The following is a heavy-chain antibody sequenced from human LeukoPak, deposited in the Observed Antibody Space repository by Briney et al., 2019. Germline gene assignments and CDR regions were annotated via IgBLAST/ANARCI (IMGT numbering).Heavy chain of an antibody. V-gene: IGHV3-49*03. Sequence: PGGSLRLSCAASGFTFNDYVLNWFRQAPGKGLEWVGFIRSERYGGTTEYAASVRGRFTISRDDSKSIGYLQMNSLKTEDTAVYYCTQRIGYNYGVDYWGQGTLVTVSS. D-gene: IGHD5-18*01. CDR1: GFTFNDYV. CDR2: IRSERYGGTT. CDR3: TQRIGYNYGVDY. J-gene: IGHJ4*02.